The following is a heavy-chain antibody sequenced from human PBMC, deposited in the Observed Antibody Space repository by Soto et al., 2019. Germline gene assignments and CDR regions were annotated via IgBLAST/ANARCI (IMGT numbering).Heavy chain of an antibody. D-gene: IGHD1-26*01. Sequence: GGSLRLSCAASGCTFSSYWMSWVRQAPGKGLEWVASIKQDGSERTGYADSVKGRFTISRENAKNSLYLQMNSLRVEDTALYYCIKESNPGGLDYWGQGTLVTVSS. J-gene: IGHJ4*02. CDR2: IKQDGSERT. CDR1: GCTFSSYW. CDR3: IKESNPGGLDY. V-gene: IGHV3-7*05.